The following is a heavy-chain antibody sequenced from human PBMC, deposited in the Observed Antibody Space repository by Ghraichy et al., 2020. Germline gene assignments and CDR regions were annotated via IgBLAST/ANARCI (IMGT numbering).Heavy chain of an antibody. CDR2: IYHSGST. CDR3: ASAKYSSGHGDWFDP. V-gene: IGHV4-30-2*01. D-gene: IGHD6-19*01. CDR1: GGSISSGGYS. J-gene: IGHJ5*02. Sequence: SETLSLTCAVSGGSISSGGYSWSWIRQPPGKGLEWIGYIYHSGSTYYNPSLKSRVTISVDRSKNQFSLKLSSVTAADTAVYYCASAKYSSGHGDWFDPWGQGTLVTVSS.